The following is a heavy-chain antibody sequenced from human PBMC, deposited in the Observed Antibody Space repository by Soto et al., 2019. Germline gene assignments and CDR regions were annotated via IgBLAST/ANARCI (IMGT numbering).Heavy chain of an antibody. CDR3: VRGMNPLF. J-gene: IGHJ4*01. CDR1: GFTLSTYT. Sequence: PGGSLRLSCAASGFTLSTYTINWVRQVPGKGLEWVSSISISSSDRYYADSVRGRFTISRDNAKNALYLQMNSLRADDTAVYFCVRGMNPLFGGQGTLVTVS. CDR2: ISISSSDR. V-gene: IGHV3-21*06.